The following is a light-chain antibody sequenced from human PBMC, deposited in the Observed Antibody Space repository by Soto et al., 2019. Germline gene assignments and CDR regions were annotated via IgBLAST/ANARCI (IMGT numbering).Light chain of an antibody. V-gene: IGKV3-15*01. CDR2: GAS. CDR1: QSVSST. CDR3: QLYNNWPLN. Sequence: EIVMTQSPATLSVSPGERATLSCRASQSVSSTLAWYQQKPGQAPRLLIYGASTRATGVPARFSGSGSGTEFTLTISSLPSEDYAIYSCQLYNNWPLNFGGGTQVEIK. J-gene: IGKJ4*01.